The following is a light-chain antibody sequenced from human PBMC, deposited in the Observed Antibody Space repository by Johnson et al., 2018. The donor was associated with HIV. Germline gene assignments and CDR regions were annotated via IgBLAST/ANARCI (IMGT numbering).Light chain of an antibody. J-gene: IGLJ1*01. CDR1: SSNIGNNY. CDR3: GTWDSSLSAGEV. CDR2: DNN. V-gene: IGLV1-51*01. Sequence: QSLLTQPPSVSAAPGQKVTISCSGSSSNIGNNYVSWYQQLPGTAPKLLIYDNNKRPSGIPDRFSGSKSGTSATLGITGLQTGDEADYYCGTWDSSLSAGEVFGTGTKVTV.